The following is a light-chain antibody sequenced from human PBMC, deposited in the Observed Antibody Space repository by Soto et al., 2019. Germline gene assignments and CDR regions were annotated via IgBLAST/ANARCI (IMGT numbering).Light chain of an antibody. CDR3: MQGTHWPIT. CDR1: RSLVHSDGIAY. V-gene: IGKV2-30*02. J-gene: IGKJ5*01. CDR2: KVS. Sequence: VLVTQSPRSLLVTLVQPAAICFSSNRSLVHSDGIAYFSWFKKRPGRYKRRLIYKVSNRDSGVPDRFSGSGSGTDGELKISRLEAEEGGVYYCMQGTHWPITVGQGTRGEIK.